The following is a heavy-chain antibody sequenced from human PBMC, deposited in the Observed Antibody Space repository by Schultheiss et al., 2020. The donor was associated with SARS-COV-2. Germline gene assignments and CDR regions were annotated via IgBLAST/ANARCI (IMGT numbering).Heavy chain of an antibody. D-gene: IGHD3-3*01. V-gene: IGHV4-39*07. J-gene: IGHJ4*02. CDR1: GGSISSGGYY. CDR3: AGSVFGVVKYFDY. Sequence: SETLSLTCTVSGGSISSGGYYWSWIRQPPGKGLEWIGEINHSGSTNYNPSLKSRVTISVDTSKNQFSLKLSSVTAADTAVYYCAGSVFGVVKYFDYWGQGTLVTVSS. CDR2: INHSGST.